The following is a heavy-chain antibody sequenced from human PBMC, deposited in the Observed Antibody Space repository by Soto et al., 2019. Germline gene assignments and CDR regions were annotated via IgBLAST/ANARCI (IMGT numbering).Heavy chain of an antibody. Sequence: PXGSLGLSSKAPGVALDNYGRDWVVRGQGNVLEWVSGISWNSANIFYADSVRRRFTISRDNAKNSFSLQMNSLKPEDTALYHCATTRDLGKCGNNCPGNPQFEPWGQRTLVTVSS. CDR3: ATTRDLGKCGNNCPGNPQFEP. D-gene: IGHD1-20*01. CDR1: GVALDNYG. CDR2: ISWNSANI. J-gene: IGHJ5*02. V-gene: IGHV3-9*01.